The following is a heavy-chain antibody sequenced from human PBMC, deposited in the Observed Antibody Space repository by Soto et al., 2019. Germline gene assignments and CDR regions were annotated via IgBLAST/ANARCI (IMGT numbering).Heavy chain of an antibody. CDR3: ARDRKILTGYHSYYYYGMDV. CDR2: IYSGGST. CDR1: GFTVSSNY. D-gene: IGHD3-9*01. V-gene: IGHV3-53*01. J-gene: IGHJ6*02. Sequence: PGGSLRLSCAASGFTVSSNYMSWVRQAPGKGLEWVSVIYSGGSTYYADSVKGRFTISRDNPKNTLYLQMNSLRAEDTAVYYCARDRKILTGYHSYYYYGMDVWGQGTTVTVSS.